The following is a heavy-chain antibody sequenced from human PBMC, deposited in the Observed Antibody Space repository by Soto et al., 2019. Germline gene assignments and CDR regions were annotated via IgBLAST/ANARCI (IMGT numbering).Heavy chain of an antibody. CDR3: ARDAFLYNRGAYYDH. J-gene: IGHJ4*02. Sequence: QVRLVESGGGAVQPGDSLRLSCDASGFTFSTYALHWVRQAPGKGLEWVAFISYPGANQYYADSVKGRFTVSRDNSKNISTLQITILKPEDSAVYYGARDAFLYNRGAYYDHWGQGTLVTVSS. CDR2: ISYPGANQ. CDR1: GFTFSTYA. D-gene: IGHD3-10*01. V-gene: IGHV3-30-3*01.